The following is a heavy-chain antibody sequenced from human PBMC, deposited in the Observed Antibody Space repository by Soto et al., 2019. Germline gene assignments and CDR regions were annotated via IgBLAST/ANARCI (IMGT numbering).Heavy chain of an antibody. CDR2: ISAYNGNT. CDR1: GYTFTSYG. CDR3: ALIVGATWAPFYYFDY. V-gene: IGHV1-18*01. J-gene: IGHJ4*02. Sequence: GASVKVSCKASGYTFTSYGISWVRQAPGQGLEWMGWISAYNGNTNYAQKLQGRVTMTTDTSTSTAYMELRSLRSDDTAVYYCALIVGATWAPFYYFDYWGQGTLVTVSS. D-gene: IGHD1-26*01.